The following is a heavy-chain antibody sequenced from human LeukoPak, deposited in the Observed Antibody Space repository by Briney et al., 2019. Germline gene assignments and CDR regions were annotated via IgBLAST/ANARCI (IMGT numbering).Heavy chain of an antibody. V-gene: IGHV4-39*01. CDR2: MYYSGSG. CDR1: GDSIASSSYY. Sequence: PSETLSLTCTISGDSIASSSYYWGWIRQAPGKGLEWIGSMYYSGSGSYSPSLKSRVTISLDTSNNRFSLKLNSVTAADTAVYYCATLTYYYSYLAVWGKGTTVTVSS. J-gene: IGHJ6*03. CDR3: ATLTYYYSYLAV.